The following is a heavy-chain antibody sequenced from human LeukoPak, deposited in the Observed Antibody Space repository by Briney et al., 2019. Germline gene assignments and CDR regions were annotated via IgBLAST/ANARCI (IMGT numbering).Heavy chain of an antibody. V-gene: IGHV1-58*01. CDR1: QFTFSNSA. J-gene: IGHJ4*02. Sequence: SVKVSCKASQFTFSNSAFQWVRQARGQRLEWMGWIVVGSGHTNYAQRFQERVIITRDMSTKTVYMELSSLKSEDTAVYYCAADVQQLILWGQGTLVAVSS. CDR2: IVVGSGHT. CDR3: AADVQQLIL. D-gene: IGHD2/OR15-2a*01.